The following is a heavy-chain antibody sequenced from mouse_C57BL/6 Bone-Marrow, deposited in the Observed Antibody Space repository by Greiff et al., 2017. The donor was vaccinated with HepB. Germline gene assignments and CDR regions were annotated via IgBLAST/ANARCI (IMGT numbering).Heavy chain of an antibody. CDR3: ARQEDSSGYEGAY. D-gene: IGHD3-2*02. CDR2: IYPGSGST. V-gene: IGHV1-55*01. CDR1: GYTFTSYW. Sequence: VQLKQPGAELVKPGASVKMSCKASGYTFTSYWITWVKQRPGQGLEWIGDIYPGSGSTNYNEKFKSKATLTVDTSSSTAYMQLSSLTSEDSAVYYCARQEDSSGYEGAYWGQGTLVTVSA. J-gene: IGHJ3*01.